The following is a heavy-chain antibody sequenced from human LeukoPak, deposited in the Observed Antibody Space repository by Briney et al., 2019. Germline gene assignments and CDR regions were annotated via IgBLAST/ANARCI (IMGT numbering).Heavy chain of an antibody. CDR1: GFTFSSYW. J-gene: IGHJ6*02. Sequence: QPGGSLRLSCAASGFTFSSYWMHWVRQAPGKGLVWVSRINSDGSSTSYADSVKGRFTISRDNAKNTLYLQMNSLRAEGTAVYYCVRGYYYYYGMDVWGQGTTVTVSS. CDR2: INSDGSST. V-gene: IGHV3-74*01. CDR3: VRGYYYYYGMDV.